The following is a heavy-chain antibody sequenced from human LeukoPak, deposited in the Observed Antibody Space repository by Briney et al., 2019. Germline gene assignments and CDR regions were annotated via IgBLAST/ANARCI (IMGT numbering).Heavy chain of an antibody. D-gene: IGHD6-13*01. CDR3: ARLRDSSSPRYYYYGLDV. V-gene: IGHV3-74*01. J-gene: IGHJ6*02. CDR2: INGDGSST. CDR1: GFTFSSYW. Sequence: GGSLRLSCAASGFTFSSYWIHWVRQAPGKGLVWVSRINGDGSSTNYADSVEGRFTISRDNAKNTLYLQMNSLRAEGTAVYYCARLRDSSSPRYYYYGLDVWGQGTTVTVSS.